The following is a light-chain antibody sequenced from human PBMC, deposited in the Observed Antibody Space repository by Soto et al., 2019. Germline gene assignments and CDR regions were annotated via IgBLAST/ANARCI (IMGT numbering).Light chain of an antibody. Sequence: EIVLTQTPGTLSLSPGERATLSCRASQSVSSSYLAWYQQKPGQAPRLLIYGASSRASGVPDRFSGSGSGTDFTLTFSRLEPADFAVYSCQQYGSSAWTFGQGTKVEI. CDR2: GAS. J-gene: IGKJ1*01. CDR3: QQYGSSAWT. CDR1: QSVSSSY. V-gene: IGKV3-20*01.